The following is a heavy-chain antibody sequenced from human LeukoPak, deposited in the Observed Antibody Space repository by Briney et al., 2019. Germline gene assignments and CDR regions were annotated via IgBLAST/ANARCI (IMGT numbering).Heavy chain of an antibody. CDR3: ARAFDIVATTDTFIDY. J-gene: IGHJ4*02. CDR1: GFTFSSYE. V-gene: IGHV3-48*03. CDR2: ISSSGSTI. Sequence: GGSLRLSCAASGFTFSSYEMNWVHQAPGKGLEWVSYISSSGSTIYYADSVKGRFTISRDNAKNSLYLQMNSLRAEDTAVYYCARAFDIVATTDTFIDYWGQGTLVTVSS. D-gene: IGHD5-12*01.